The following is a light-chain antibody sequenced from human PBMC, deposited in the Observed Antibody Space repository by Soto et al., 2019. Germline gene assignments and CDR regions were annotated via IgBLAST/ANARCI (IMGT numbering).Light chain of an antibody. V-gene: IGLV2-23*01. CDR3: CSYAVGSTLV. J-gene: IGLJ2*01. CDR1: SSDVGSYNL. Sequence: QSALTQPASVSGSPGQSITISCTGTSSDVGSYNLVSWHQQHPGKAPKLMIYEGSKRPSGVSHRFSGSKSGNTASLTISGLQAEDEDDYYCCSYAVGSTLVFGGGTKLTVL. CDR2: EGS.